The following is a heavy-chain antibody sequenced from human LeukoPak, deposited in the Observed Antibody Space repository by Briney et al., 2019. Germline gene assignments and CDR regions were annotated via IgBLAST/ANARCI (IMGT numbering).Heavy chain of an antibody. CDR2: ISSNGNT. Sequence: GGSLRLSCAASGFTFSTYGMYWVRQAPGKGLEYVSSISSNGNTYYANSVKGRFTISRDNPKNSLYLQMNSLRAEDTAVYYCARGSRFGVIKNYYYMDVWGKGTTVTISS. V-gene: IGHV3-64*01. D-gene: IGHD3-10*01. CDR1: GFTFSTYG. CDR3: ARGSRFGVIKNYYYMDV. J-gene: IGHJ6*03.